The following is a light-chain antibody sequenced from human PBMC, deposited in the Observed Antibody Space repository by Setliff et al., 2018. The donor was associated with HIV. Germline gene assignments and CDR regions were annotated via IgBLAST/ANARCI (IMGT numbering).Light chain of an antibody. CDR2: EVT. CDR1: SSDGGGYSL. Sequence: QSVLTQPASMSGSPGQSITISCTGTSSDGGGYSLVSWDQQHPGKAPKLIIYEVTNRASGVSNRFSGSKSGNTASLTISGLQAEDEADYFCSSYAITNTLPFGTGTKVTVL. J-gene: IGLJ1*01. CDR3: SSYAITNTLP. V-gene: IGLV2-14*03.